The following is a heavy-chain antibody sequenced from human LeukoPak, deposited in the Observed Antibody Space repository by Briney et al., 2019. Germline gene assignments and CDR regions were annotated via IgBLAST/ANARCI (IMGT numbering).Heavy chain of an antibody. CDR1: GFTFSSYW. J-gene: IGHJ6*04. V-gene: IGHV3-7*03. CDR2: IKQDGSEK. Sequence: GGSLRLSCAASGFTFSSYWMSWVRQAPGKGLEWVANIKQDGSEKYYVDSVKGRFTISRDNAKDSLYLQMNSLRAEDTAVYYCARDAIAAAGTYGMDVWGKGTTVTVSS. CDR3: ARDAIAAAGTYGMDV. D-gene: IGHD6-13*01.